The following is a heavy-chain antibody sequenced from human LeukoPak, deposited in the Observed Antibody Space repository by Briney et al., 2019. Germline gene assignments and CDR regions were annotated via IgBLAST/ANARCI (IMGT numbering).Heavy chain of an antibody. Sequence: GGSLRLSCAASGFTFDDYAMHWVRQAPGKGLEWVSGISWNSGSIGYADSVKGRFTIYRDNAKNSLYLQMNSLRAEDTALYYCAKVGSAIDYYFDNWGQGTLVTVSS. CDR3: AKVGSAIDYYFDN. CDR2: ISWNSGSI. D-gene: IGHD2/OR15-2a*01. J-gene: IGHJ4*02. CDR1: GFTFDDYA. V-gene: IGHV3-9*01.